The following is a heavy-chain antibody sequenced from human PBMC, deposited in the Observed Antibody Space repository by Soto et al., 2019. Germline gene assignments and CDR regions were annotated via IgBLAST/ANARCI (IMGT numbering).Heavy chain of an antibody. CDR1: GGSLSTYY. V-gene: IGHV4-4*07. J-gene: IGHJ4*02. Sequence: PWATLSITCPFSGGSLSTYYCNWIRQPAGKGLEWIGRIDTSGSTNYNPSLKSRVTMSVDTSENQFSLKLSSVTAADTAVYYCARGGHDFWSGPFDYWGQGSRVTVSS. CDR3: ARGGHDFWSGPFDY. D-gene: IGHD3-3*01. CDR2: IDTSGST.